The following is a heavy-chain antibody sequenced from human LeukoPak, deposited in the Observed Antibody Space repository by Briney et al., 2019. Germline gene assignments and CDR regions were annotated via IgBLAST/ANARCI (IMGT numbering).Heavy chain of an antibody. V-gene: IGHV4-39*01. CDR1: GGSITNTNYY. D-gene: IGHD3-22*01. J-gene: IGHJ4*02. CDR2: MYYSGDG. Sequence: SETLSLTCNVSGGSITNTNYYWGWVRQPPGKGLEWIASMYYSGDGYYNPSLRGRVTISIDASKNQFSLRLSSVTAADTAVYYCARYSSSYYYDFHYWGQGTLVTVSS. CDR3: ARYSSSYYYDFHY.